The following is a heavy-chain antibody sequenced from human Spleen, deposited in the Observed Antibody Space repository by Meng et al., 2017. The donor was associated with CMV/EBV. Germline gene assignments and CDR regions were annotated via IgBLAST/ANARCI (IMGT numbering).Heavy chain of an antibody. Sequence: GGSLRLSCAASGFTFSSYAMHWVRQAPGKGLEWVAVISYDGSNKYYADSVKGRFTVSRDDSMSTLYLQMNSLRAEDTAVYFCARELQITIFGVVLNGYGLDVWGQGTTVTVSS. CDR2: ISYDGSNK. J-gene: IGHJ6*02. D-gene: IGHD3-3*01. CDR1: GFTFSSYA. CDR3: ARELQITIFGVVLNGYGLDV. V-gene: IGHV3-30-3*01.